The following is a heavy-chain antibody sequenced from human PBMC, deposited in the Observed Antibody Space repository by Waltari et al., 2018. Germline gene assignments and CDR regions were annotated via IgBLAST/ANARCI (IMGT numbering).Heavy chain of an antibody. CDR1: TFTSYG. CDR2: ISAYNGNT. D-gene: IGHD3-10*02. V-gene: IGHV1-18*01. J-gene: IGHJ6*02. Sequence: TFTSYGISWVRQAPGQGLEWMGWISAYNGNTNYAQKLQGRVTMTTDTSTSTAYMELRSLRSDDTAVYYCARNYVPWGHYGMDVWGQGTTVTVSS. CDR3: ARNYVPWGHYGMDV.